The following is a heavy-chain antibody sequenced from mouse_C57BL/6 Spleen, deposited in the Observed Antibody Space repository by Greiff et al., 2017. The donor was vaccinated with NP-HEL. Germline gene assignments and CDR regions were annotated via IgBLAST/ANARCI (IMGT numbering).Heavy chain of an antibody. CDR1: GYAFTNYL. J-gene: IGHJ2*01. CDR2: INPGSGGT. Sequence: QVQLKESGAELVRPGTSVKVSCKASGYAFTNYLIEWVKQRPGQGLEWIGVINPGSGGTNYNEKFKGKATLTADKSSSTAYMQLSSLTSEDSAVYFCARSYYGSSWNYWGQGTTLTVSS. D-gene: IGHD1-1*01. CDR3: ARSYYGSSWNY. V-gene: IGHV1-54*01.